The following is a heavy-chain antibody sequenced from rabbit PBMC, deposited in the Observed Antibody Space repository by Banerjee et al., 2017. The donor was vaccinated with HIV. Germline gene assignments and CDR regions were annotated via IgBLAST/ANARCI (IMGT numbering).Heavy chain of an antibody. J-gene: IGHJ4*01. Sequence: QSLEESGGDLVKPGASLTLTCTASGFDLSSSYWICWVRQAPGKGLEWIACIYGGSSGSTAYATWAKGRFTISKTSSTTVTLQMTSLTAADTATYFCARDLAGVIGWNFNLWGQGTLVTVS. D-gene: IGHD4-1*01. CDR1: GFDLSSSYW. CDR2: IYGGSSGST. CDR3: ARDLAGVIGWNFNL. V-gene: IGHV1S40*01.